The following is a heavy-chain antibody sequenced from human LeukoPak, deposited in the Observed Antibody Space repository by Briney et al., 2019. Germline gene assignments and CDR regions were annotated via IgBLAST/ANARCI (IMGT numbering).Heavy chain of an antibody. CDR1: GYTFTSYY. Sequence: ASVKVSCKASGYTFTSYYVHWVRQAPGQGLEWMGIINPSGGSTSYAQNFQGRVAMTRDTSTSTVYMELSSLRSEDTAVYYCAISHSSDYYYFYCWGQGTLVTVSS. CDR2: INPSGGST. D-gene: IGHD3-22*01. CDR3: AISHSSDYYYFYC. J-gene: IGHJ4*02. V-gene: IGHV1-46*01.